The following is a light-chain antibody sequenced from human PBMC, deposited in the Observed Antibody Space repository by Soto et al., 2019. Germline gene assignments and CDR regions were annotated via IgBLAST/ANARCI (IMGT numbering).Light chain of an antibody. V-gene: IGLV2-8*01. CDR3: SSYAGSNNFV. Sequence: QSALTQPPSASGSPGQSVTISCTGTSSDVGGYDYVSWYQQHPGKAPKLMIYEVTKRPSGVPDRFSGSKSGNTASLTFSGLQAEDEADYYCSSYAGSNNFVFGTGTKVTVL. J-gene: IGLJ1*01. CDR2: EVT. CDR1: SSDVGGYDY.